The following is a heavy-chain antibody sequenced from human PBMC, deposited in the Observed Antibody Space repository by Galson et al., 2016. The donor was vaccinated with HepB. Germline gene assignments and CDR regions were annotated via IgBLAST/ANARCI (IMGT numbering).Heavy chain of an antibody. CDR1: GFAFSTYT. CDR2: ISYDGRKT. CDR3: AGGFWIGYYTDYYYGMDV. Sequence: SLRLSCAASGFAFSTYTMHWVRQAPGKGLEWVAVISYDGRKTHYADSVKGRFTISRDNSQNTLYVQMNSLRPEDTAVYYCAGGFWIGYYTDYYYGMDVWGQGTTVTVS. J-gene: IGHJ6*02. D-gene: IGHD3-3*01. V-gene: IGHV3-30*04.